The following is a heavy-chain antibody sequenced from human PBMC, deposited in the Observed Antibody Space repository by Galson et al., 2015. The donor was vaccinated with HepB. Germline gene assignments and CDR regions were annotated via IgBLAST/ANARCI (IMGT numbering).Heavy chain of an antibody. CDR1: GFTFSDYY. Sequence: SLRLSCAASGFTFSDYYMSWIRQAPGKGLEWVSYISSSGSTIYYADSVKGRFTISRDNAKNSLYLQMNSLRAEDTAVYYCARDSCGGDCAHWYFDLWGRGTLVTVSS. CDR3: ARDSCGGDCAHWYFDL. D-gene: IGHD2-21*02. CDR2: ISSSGSTI. J-gene: IGHJ2*01. V-gene: IGHV3-11*01.